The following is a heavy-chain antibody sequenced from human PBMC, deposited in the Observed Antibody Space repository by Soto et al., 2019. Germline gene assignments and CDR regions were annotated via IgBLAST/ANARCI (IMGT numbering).Heavy chain of an antibody. D-gene: IGHD6-13*01. V-gene: IGHV1-46*03. CDR3: ARLGSSSWYDY. Sequence: GASVKVSCKASGGTFSSYAISWVRQAPGQGLEWMGIINPSGGSTSYAQKFQGRVTMTRDTSTSTVYMELSSLRSEDTAVYYCARLGSSSWYDYWGQGTLVTVSS. CDR1: GGTFSSYA. J-gene: IGHJ4*02. CDR2: INPSGGST.